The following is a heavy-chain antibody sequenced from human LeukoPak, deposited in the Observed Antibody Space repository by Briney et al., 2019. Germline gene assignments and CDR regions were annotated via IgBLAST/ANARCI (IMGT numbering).Heavy chain of an antibody. CDR3: ARALYSSSSNFDY. V-gene: IGHV1-69*06. J-gene: IGHJ4*02. D-gene: IGHD6-6*01. CDR1: GGTFSSYA. CDR2: IIPIFGTA. Sequence: SVKVSCKASGGTFSSYAISWVRQAPGQGLEWMGGIIPIFGTANYAQKFQGRVTITADKSTSTAYMELSSLRSEDTAVYYCARALYSSSSNFDYWGQGTLVTVSS.